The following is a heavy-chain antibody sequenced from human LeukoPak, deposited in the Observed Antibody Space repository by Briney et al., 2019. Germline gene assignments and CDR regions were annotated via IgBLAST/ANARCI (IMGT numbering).Heavy chain of an antibody. CDR2: IYYSGTT. V-gene: IGHV4-39*07. CDR1: GGSISSSSYY. D-gene: IGHD3-16*01. Sequence: SETLSLTCTVSGGSISSSSYYWGWIRQPPGKGLEWIGSIYYSGTTYYNPSLKSRVTISVDTSKNQFSLKLSSVTAADTAVYYCARAGAFGSIDYWGQGTLVTVSS. J-gene: IGHJ4*02. CDR3: ARAGAFGSIDY.